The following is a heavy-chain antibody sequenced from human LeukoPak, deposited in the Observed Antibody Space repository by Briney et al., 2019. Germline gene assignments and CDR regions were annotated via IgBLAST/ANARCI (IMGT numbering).Heavy chain of an antibody. Sequence: SETLSLTCAVSGESFSGNFWTWLRQSPGKGLEWMGEIDNNGITNYNPSLKSRVTMSVDTTRKRFSLRLTSESAADTGVYYCARGGGGAKAFYFDYWGQGSLVTVSS. J-gene: IGHJ4*02. CDR2: IDNNGIT. CDR3: ARGGGGAKAFYFDY. D-gene: IGHD1-26*01. CDR1: GESFSGNF. V-gene: IGHV4-34*01.